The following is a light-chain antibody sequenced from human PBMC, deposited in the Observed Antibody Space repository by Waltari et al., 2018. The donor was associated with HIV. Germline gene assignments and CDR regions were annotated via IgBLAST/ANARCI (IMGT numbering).Light chain of an antibody. J-gene: IGKJ2*01. CDR2: SAS. CDR1: QDIGLF. Sequence: DIQMTKSPSSLSASAGDTVTITCRASQDIGLFLHWYQKKPGKAPSPLIYSASGLQSGVTSVFSGGGSRTYFRITSPSLPAEDFATYCCQGSKITLYTFGKGNNLE. CDR3: QGSKITLYT. V-gene: IGKV1-39*01.